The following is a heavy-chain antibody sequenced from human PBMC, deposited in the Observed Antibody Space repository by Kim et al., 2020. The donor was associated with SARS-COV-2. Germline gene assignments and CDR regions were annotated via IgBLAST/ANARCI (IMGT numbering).Heavy chain of an antibody. D-gene: IGHD3-10*01. CDR3: ARGRKRGENGAGY. J-gene: IGHJ4*02. V-gene: IGHV1-8*01. Sequence: YAQKVQGRVTMTRTTSISTAYMELSSLRSEDTAVYYCARGRKRGENGAGYWGQGTLVTVSS.